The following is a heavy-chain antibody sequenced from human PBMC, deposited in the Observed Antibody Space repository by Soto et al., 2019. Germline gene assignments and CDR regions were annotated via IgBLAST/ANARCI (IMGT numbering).Heavy chain of an antibody. Sequence: EVQLVESGGGLVKPGGSLRLSCEASGFTFSSYSMNWVRQAPGKGLEWVSSISSSSSYIYYADSVKGRFTISRDNAKNSLYLQMNSLRAEETAVYYCARDQPGYSYGYGLGYWGQGTLVTVSS. CDR2: ISSSSSYI. V-gene: IGHV3-21*01. J-gene: IGHJ4*02. D-gene: IGHD5-18*01. CDR3: ARDQPGYSYGYGLGY. CDR1: GFTFSSYS.